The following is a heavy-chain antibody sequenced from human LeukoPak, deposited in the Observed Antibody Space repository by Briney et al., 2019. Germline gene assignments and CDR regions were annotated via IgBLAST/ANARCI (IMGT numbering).Heavy chain of an antibody. CDR2: IISDGSYT. CDR1: EFTFSRYW. CDR3: ARVAMIVAKPYDN. J-gene: IGHJ4*02. Sequence: PGGSLRLSCAASEFTFSRYWMHWVRQAPGKGLVWVARIISDGSYTNYADSVKGRFTISRDSAKNALYLQMNSLRAEDTAVYYCARVAMIVAKPYDNWGQGTLVTVSS. D-gene: IGHD3-22*01. V-gene: IGHV3-74*01.